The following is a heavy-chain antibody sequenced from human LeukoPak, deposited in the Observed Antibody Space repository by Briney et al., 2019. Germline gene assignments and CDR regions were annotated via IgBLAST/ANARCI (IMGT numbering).Heavy chain of an antibody. CDR1: GGSFSGYY. J-gene: IGHJ1*01. CDR2: INHSGST. Sequence: SETLSLTCAVYGGSFSGYYWSWIRQPPGKGLEWIGEINHSGSTNYNPSLKSRVTISVDTSKNQFSLKLSSVTAADTAVYYCVRESMITYYYDSSGYYPPGYFQHWGQGTLVTVSS. V-gene: IGHV4-34*01. D-gene: IGHD3-22*01. CDR3: VRESMITYYYDSSGYYPPGYFQH.